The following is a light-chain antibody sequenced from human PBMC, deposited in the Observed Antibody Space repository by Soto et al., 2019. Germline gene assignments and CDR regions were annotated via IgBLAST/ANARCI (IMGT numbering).Light chain of an antibody. V-gene: IGKV1-39*01. J-gene: IGKJ1*01. CDR2: AAS. CDR3: QQSYSTPTWP. CDR1: QSISSY. Sequence: DIQMTQSPSSLSASVGDRVTITCRASQSISSYLNWYQQKPGKAPKLLIYAASSLQSGVPSRFSGSGSGTDFTLTISSLQPEDFATYYCQQSYSTPTWPFGQGTNVDIK.